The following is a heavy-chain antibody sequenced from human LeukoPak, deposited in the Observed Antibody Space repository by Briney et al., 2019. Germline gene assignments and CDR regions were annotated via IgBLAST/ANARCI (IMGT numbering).Heavy chain of an antibody. CDR3: ARTSTTLT. D-gene: IGHD4-11*01. CDR1: GYSITSGYY. J-gene: IGHJ4*02. CDR2: ISQYGTT. V-gene: IGHV4-38-2*01. Sequence: SETLSLTCDVFGYSITSGYYWGWIRQPPGKGLEWIGSISQYGTTSYDPSLKCRVIMSVDTSENQFSLKLTSVTAADTAVYYCARTSTTLTWGQGILVTVSS.